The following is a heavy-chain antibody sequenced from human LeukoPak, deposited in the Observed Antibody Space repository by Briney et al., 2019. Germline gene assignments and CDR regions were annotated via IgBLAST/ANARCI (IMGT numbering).Heavy chain of an antibody. CDR1: GYTFTSYD. Sequence: ASVKVSCKASGYTFTSYDINWVRQATGQGLEWMGWMNPNSGNTGYAQKFQGRVTITADKSTSTAYMELSSLRSEDTAVYYCARGNNYYDSSGYYAFDIWGQGTMVTVSS. D-gene: IGHD3-22*01. CDR2: MNPNSGNT. CDR3: ARGNNYYDSSGYYAFDI. V-gene: IGHV1-8*01. J-gene: IGHJ3*02.